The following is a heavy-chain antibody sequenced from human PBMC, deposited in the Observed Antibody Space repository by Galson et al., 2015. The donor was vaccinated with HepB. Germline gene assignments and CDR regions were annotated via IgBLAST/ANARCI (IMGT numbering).Heavy chain of an antibody. CDR3: ARTPFDIVATISGREYNWFDP. D-gene: IGHD5-12*01. Sequence: SVKVSCKASGGTFSSYAISWVRQAPGQGIEWMGGIIPIFGTANYAQKFQGRVTITADKSTSTAYMELSSLRSEDTAVYYCARTPFDIVATISGREYNWFDPWGQGTLVTVSS. V-gene: IGHV1-69*06. CDR2: IIPIFGTA. J-gene: IGHJ5*02. CDR1: GGTFSSYA.